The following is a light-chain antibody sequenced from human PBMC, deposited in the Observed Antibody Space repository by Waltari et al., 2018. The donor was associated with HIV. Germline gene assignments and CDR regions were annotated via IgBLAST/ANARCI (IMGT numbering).Light chain of an antibody. CDR2: EVN. CDR3: NSYAGSNNWV. J-gene: IGLJ3*02. CDR1: SSDVGGSKY. Sequence: QSALTQPPSASGSPGQSVTISCTGTSSDVGGSKYVSWYQQHPGKAPKLMIYEVNKRPSGVPDRFSGSKEANTASLTVSGLQADDEADYYCNSYAGSNNWVFGGGTKLTVL. V-gene: IGLV2-8*01.